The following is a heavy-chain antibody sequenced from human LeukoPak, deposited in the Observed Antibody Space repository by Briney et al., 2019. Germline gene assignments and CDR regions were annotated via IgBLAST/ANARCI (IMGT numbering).Heavy chain of an antibody. V-gene: IGHV3-21*01. CDR3: ARDPVWLAIHMRSNNWFDP. Sequence: GGSLRLSCAASGFTFSSYSMNWVRQAPGKGLEWVSSISSSSSYIYYADSVKGRFTISRDNAKNSLYLQMNSLRAEDTAVYYCARDPVWLAIHMRSNNWFDPWGQGTLVTVSS. CDR2: ISSSSSYI. J-gene: IGHJ5*02. CDR1: GFTFSSYS. D-gene: IGHD3-16*01.